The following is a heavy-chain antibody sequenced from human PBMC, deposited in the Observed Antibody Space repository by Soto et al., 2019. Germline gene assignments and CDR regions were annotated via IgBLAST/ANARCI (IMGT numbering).Heavy chain of an antibody. CDR1: GYSFTNYW. D-gene: IGHD1-7*01. Sequence: GESLKISCKGSGYSFTNYWISWVRQMPGKGLEWMGRIDPSDSYTNYSPSFQGHVTISIDKSISSAYVQWSSLKASDTAIYYCAIRTPSIDYWGQGTLVTVSS. CDR3: AIRTPSIDY. CDR2: IDPSDSYT. J-gene: IGHJ4*02. V-gene: IGHV5-10-1*01.